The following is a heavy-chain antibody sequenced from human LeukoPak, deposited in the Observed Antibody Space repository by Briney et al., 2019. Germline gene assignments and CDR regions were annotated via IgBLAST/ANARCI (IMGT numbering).Heavy chain of an antibody. CDR1: GFTFSSYA. CDR2: ISGSGDST. D-gene: IGHD3-10*01. V-gene: IGHV3-23*01. CDR3: AKVLLWFGEYDN. Sequence: GGSLRLPCAASGFTFSSYAMSWVRQAPGKGLEWVSAISGSGDSTYYADSVKGRFTISRDNSKNTLYLQMNSLRAEDTAVYYCAKVLLWFGEYDNWGQGTLVTVSS. J-gene: IGHJ4*02.